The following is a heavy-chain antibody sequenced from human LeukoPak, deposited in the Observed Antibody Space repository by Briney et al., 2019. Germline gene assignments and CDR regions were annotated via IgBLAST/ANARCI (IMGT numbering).Heavy chain of an antibody. Sequence: GGSLRLSCAASGFTFTTYSMNWVRQAPGKGLQWVSYITGSSSNIHYADSVKGRFTIPRDNAKNSVYLQMNSLRAEDTAVYYCVRGDGYNWFDSWGQGTLVTVSS. CDR2: ITGSSSNI. V-gene: IGHV3-48*01. D-gene: IGHD5-24*01. CDR1: GFTFTTYS. J-gene: IGHJ5*01. CDR3: VRGDGYNWFDS.